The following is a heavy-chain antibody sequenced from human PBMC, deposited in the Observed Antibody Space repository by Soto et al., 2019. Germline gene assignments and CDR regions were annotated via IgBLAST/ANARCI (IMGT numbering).Heavy chain of an antibody. CDR1: GFTFSSYA. V-gene: IGHV3-23*01. D-gene: IGHD3-22*01. J-gene: IGHJ4*02. CDR3: AKARDSSGYYYRNY. CDR2: ISGTGDST. Sequence: EVQLLESGGGLVQPGGSLRLSCAASGFTFSSYAMSWVRQAPGKGLEWVSAISGTGDSTYYADSVKGRFTISRDNSKNTLYLRINSLRAEDTAVYYCAKARDSSGYYYRNYWGQGTLVTVSS.